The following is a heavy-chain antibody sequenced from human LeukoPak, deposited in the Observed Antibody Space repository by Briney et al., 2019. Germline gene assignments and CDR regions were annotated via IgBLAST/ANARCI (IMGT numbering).Heavy chain of an antibody. CDR1: GFTFGSYA. CDR2: ISYDGSNK. Sequence: WGSLRLSCAASGFTFGSYAMHWVRQAPGKGLEWVAVISYDGSNKYYADSVKGRFTISRDNSKNTLYLQMNSLRAEDTAVYYCARDLSAAIWRYGMDVWGQGTTVTVSS. D-gene: IGHD6-25*01. CDR3: ARDLSAAIWRYGMDV. J-gene: IGHJ6*02. V-gene: IGHV3-30-3*01.